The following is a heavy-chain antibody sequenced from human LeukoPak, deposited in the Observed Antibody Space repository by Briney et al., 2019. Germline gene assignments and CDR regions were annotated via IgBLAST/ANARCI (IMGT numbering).Heavy chain of an antibody. Sequence: ASVTVSCKASGYTFTSYGISWVRQAPGQGLEWMGWISTYNGNTNYAQKLQGRVTMTTHTSTTTAYMELRSLRSDDTAVYYCARDGRCSGGSCYSEAFDSWGRGTMGTVS. CDR2: ISTYNGNT. J-gene: IGHJ3*02. V-gene: IGHV1-18*01. CDR1: GYTFTSYG. D-gene: IGHD2-15*01. CDR3: ARDGRCSGGSCYSEAFDS.